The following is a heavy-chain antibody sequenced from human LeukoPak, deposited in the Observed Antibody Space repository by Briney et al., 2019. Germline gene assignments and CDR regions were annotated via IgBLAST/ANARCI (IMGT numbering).Heavy chain of an antibody. CDR2: IYPRGST. V-gene: IGHV4-30-2*01. Sequence: SETLSLTCAVSGGSISSGSYSWSWIRQPPGKGLEWIGYIYPRGSTYYNPSLKSRVILSLDKSANQFSLNLSSVTAADTAVYYCARVSSSGGYYDSSGYYYQGAFDIWGQGTMVTVSS. CDR3: ARVSSSGGYYDSSGYYYQGAFDI. J-gene: IGHJ3*02. CDR1: GGSISSGSYS. D-gene: IGHD3-22*01.